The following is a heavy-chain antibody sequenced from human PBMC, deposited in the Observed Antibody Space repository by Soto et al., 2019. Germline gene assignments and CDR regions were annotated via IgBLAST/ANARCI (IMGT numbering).Heavy chain of an antibody. J-gene: IGHJ6*02. CDR1: GDSISSGGSY. CDR3: ARAGGTVAAINFYGLDV. V-gene: IGHV4-31*03. D-gene: IGHD1-26*01. CDR2: TYYIGSP. Sequence: QVQLQESGPGLEKASQTLSLTCTVSGDSISSGGSYWTWIRQHPGKGLEWIGYTYYIGSPYYNPSLRSRVTISVDTSKNQVSLKLSSVTAADTAVYYCARAGGTVAAINFYGLDVWGQGTTVTVSS.